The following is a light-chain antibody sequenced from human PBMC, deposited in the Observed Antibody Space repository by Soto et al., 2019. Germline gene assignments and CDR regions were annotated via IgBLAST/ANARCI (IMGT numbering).Light chain of an antibody. CDR2: KVT. CDR3: HQYYDYST. CDR1: QSISNC. J-gene: IGKJ1*01. V-gene: IGKV1-5*03. Sequence: DIQMTQSPSTLSASVGDRVTITCRANQSISNCLAWYQQKPGKAPILLIYKVTSLETGVPARFSGGVSGTDFTLTISSLQPDDYATYYCHQYYDYSTFGQGPKVDVK.